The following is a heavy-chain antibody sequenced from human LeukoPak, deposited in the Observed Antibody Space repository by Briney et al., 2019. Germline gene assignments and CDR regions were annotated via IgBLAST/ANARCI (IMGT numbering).Heavy chain of an antibody. J-gene: IGHJ5*02. D-gene: IGHD3-22*01. CDR3: ARARDYYDSSGYYFWFDP. V-gene: IGHV4-4*07. CDR1: GGSISSYY. CDR2: IYTSGST. Sequence: PSETLSLTCTVSGGSISSYYWSWIRQPAGKGLEWIGRIYTSGSTNYNPSLKSRVTMSVDTSKNQFSLKLSSVTAADTAVYYCARARDYYDSSGYYFWFDPWGQGTLVTVSS.